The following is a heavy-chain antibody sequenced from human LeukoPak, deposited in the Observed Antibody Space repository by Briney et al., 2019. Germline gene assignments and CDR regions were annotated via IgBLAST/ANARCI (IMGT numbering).Heavy chain of an antibody. CDR1: GFTVSSNY. J-gene: IGHJ3*02. Sequence: GGSLRLSCAASGFTVSSNYMSWVRQAPGKGLEWVSVIYSGGSAYYADSVRGRFTISRDNSKNTLYLQMNSLRAEDTAVYYCAKDGVRIVVADDAFDIWGQGTMVTVSS. V-gene: IGHV3-66*01. CDR2: IYSGGSA. D-gene: IGHD3-22*01. CDR3: AKDGVRIVVADDAFDI.